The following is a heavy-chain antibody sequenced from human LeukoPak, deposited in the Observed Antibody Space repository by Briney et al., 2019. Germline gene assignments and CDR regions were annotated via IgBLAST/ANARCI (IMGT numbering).Heavy chain of an antibody. V-gene: IGHV3-15*01. CDR3: AKDWTVGQWLASSYFDY. Sequence: GGSLRLSCAASGFTFSNAWMSWVRQAPGKGLEWVGRIKSKTDGGTTDYAAPVKGRFTISRDDSKNTLYLQMNSLRAEDTAVYYCAKDWTVGQWLASSYFDYWGQGTLVTVSS. CDR2: IKSKTDGGTT. CDR1: GFTFSNAW. J-gene: IGHJ4*02. D-gene: IGHD6-19*01.